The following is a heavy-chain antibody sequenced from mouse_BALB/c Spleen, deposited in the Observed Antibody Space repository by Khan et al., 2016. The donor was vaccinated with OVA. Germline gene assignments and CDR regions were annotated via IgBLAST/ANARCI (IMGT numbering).Heavy chain of an antibody. CDR3: ARRNGNYDYAMDY. J-gene: IGHJ4*01. V-gene: IGHV3-6*02. D-gene: IGHD2-1*01. CDR1: GYSITSGYY. CDR2: ISYDGSH. Sequence: EVQLQESGPGLVKPSQSLSLTCSVTGYSITSGYYWNWIRQFPGNKLEWMGYISYDGSHNYNPSLKNRISITRDTSKNQFFLKLNSVTTEDTATYYCARRNGNYDYAMDYWGQGTSVNVSS.